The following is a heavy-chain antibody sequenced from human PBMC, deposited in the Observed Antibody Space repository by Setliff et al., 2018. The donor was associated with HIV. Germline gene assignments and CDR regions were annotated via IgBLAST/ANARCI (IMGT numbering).Heavy chain of an antibody. CDR1: GYSFARYG. D-gene: IGHD6-19*01. CDR2: ISGFNGIT. Sequence: GASVKVSCKASGYSFARYGLSWVRQAPGQGLEWMGWISGFNGITKYAQSFQDRVAMTTETATSTAYMEMRSLRSDDTAGYFCARVPYRSAWFSGGHDAFDIWGQGTMVTVSS. J-gene: IGHJ3*02. CDR3: ARVPYRSAWFSGGHDAFDI. V-gene: IGHV1-18*01.